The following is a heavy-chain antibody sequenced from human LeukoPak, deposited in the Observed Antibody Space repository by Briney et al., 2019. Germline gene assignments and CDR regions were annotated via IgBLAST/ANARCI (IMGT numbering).Heavy chain of an antibody. Sequence: GASVKVSCKASGYTFTGYYMHWVRQAPGQGLEWMGWINPNSGGTNYAQKFQGRVTMTSDTSISTAYMELSRLRSDDTAVYYCARVLGDGYNWDDAFDIWGQGTMVTVSS. CDR2: INPNSGGT. V-gene: IGHV1-2*02. CDR3: ARVLGDGYNWDDAFDI. J-gene: IGHJ3*02. D-gene: IGHD5-24*01. CDR1: GYTFTGYY.